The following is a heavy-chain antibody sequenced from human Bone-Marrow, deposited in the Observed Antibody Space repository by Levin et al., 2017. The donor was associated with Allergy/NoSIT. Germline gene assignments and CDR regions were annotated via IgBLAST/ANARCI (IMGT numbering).Heavy chain of an antibody. V-gene: IGHV5-10-1*01. Sequence: TGESLKISCEASGYRFNTYWINWVRQMPGKGLEWMAKIDPSDSYVNYNPSFQGHVTISVDKSINTVYVQWSSLKASDTAMYYCARQMFGSGKKIDYWGQGTLVTVS. CDR3: ARQMFGSGKKIDY. D-gene: IGHD3-10*01. J-gene: IGHJ4*02. CDR1: GYRFNTYW. CDR2: IDPSDSYV.